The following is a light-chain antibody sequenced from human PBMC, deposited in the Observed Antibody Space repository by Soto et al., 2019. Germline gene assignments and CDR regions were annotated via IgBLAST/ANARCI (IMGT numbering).Light chain of an antibody. Sequence: EIVLTQSPATLSLSPGERATLSCRASQSVNSYIAWYQQKPGQTPRLLIYDASDRATGIPARFSGSGFGTDFTLSISSLEPEDFAVYYCQQRGGWPPTFGQGTKVDIK. V-gene: IGKV3-11*01. CDR3: QQRGGWPPT. CDR2: DAS. CDR1: QSVNSY. J-gene: IGKJ1*01.